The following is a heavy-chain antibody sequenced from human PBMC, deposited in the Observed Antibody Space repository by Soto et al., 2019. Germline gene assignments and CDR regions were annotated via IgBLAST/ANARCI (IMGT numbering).Heavy chain of an antibody. CDR1: GGTFSSYA. D-gene: IGHD2-15*01. Sequence: GASVKVSCKASGGTFSSYAISWVRQAPGQGLEWMGGIIPIFGTANYAQKFQGRVTITADESTSTAYMELSSLRSEDTAVYYCASDPGVVVAAHAFDIWGQGTMVTVSS. CDR3: ASDPGVVVAAHAFDI. CDR2: IIPIFGTA. J-gene: IGHJ3*02. V-gene: IGHV1-69*13.